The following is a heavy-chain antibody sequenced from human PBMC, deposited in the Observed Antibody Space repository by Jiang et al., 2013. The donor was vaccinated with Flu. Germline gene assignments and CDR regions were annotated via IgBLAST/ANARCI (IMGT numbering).Heavy chain of an antibody. CDR3: ARYRDCSGGSCYYYGMDV. V-gene: IGHV3-23*04. D-gene: IGHD2-15*01. CDR2: ISGSGGST. Sequence: VQLVESGGGLVQPGGSLRLSCAASGFTFSSYAMSWVRQAPGKGLEWVSAISGSGGSTYYADSVKGRFTISRDNSKNTLYLQMNSLRAEDTAVYYCARYRDCSGGSCYYYGMDVWGQGTTVTVSS. CDR1: GFTFSSYA. J-gene: IGHJ6*02.